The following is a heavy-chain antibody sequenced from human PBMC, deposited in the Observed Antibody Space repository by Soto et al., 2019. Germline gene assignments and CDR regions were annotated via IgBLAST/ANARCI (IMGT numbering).Heavy chain of an antibody. J-gene: IGHJ6*02. CDR2: IYYSGST. V-gene: IGHV4-59*01. CDR3: ARDQSGLWSGSLHYYYGMDV. CDR1: GGSISSYY. Sequence: SETLSLTCTVSGGSISSYYWSWIRQPPGKGLEWIGYIYYSGSTNYNPSLKSRVTISVDTSKNQFSLKLSSVTAADTAVYYCARDQSGLWSGSLHYYYGMDVWGQGTTVTVSS. D-gene: IGHD3-3*01.